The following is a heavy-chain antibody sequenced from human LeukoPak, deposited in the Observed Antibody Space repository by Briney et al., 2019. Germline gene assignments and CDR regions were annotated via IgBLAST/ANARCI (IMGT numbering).Heavy chain of an antibody. CDR3: TSRIVSRHGVIDY. CDR2: IRSKANSYAT. Sequence: PGGSLRLSCAASGFTFSGSAMHWVRQASGKGLEWVGRIRSKANSYATAYAASGKGRFTISRDDSKNTAYLQMNSLKTEDTAVYYCTSRIVSRHGVIDYWGQGTLVTVSS. CDR1: GFTFSGSA. V-gene: IGHV3-73*01. D-gene: IGHD5-24*01. J-gene: IGHJ4*02.